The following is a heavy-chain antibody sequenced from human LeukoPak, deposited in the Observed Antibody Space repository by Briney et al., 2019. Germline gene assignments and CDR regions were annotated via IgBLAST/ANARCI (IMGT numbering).Heavy chain of an antibody. J-gene: IGHJ4*02. CDR1: GGSISSYY. Sequence: PSETLSLTCTVSGGSISSYYWSWIRQPAGKGLEWIGRIYTSGSTNYNPSLKSRATMSVDTSKNQFSLKLSSVTAADTAVYYCARGYGSGSYYPYYFDYWGQGTLVTVSS. CDR2: IYTSGST. V-gene: IGHV4-4*07. D-gene: IGHD3-10*01. CDR3: ARGYGSGSYYPYYFDY.